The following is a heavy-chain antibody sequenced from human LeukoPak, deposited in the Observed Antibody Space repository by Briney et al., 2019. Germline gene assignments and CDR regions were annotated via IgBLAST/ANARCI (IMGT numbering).Heavy chain of an antibody. V-gene: IGHV1-18*01. CDR3: ARVGQNYDILTGYYPLYYMDV. CDR2: ISAYNGNT. Sequence: ASVKVSCKASGYTFTSYGISWVRQAPGQGLEWMGWISAYNGNTNYAQKLQGRVTMTTDTSTSTAYMELRSLRSDDTAVYYCARVGQNYDILTGYYPLYYMDVWGKGTTVTVSS. D-gene: IGHD3-9*01. J-gene: IGHJ6*03. CDR1: GYTFTSYG.